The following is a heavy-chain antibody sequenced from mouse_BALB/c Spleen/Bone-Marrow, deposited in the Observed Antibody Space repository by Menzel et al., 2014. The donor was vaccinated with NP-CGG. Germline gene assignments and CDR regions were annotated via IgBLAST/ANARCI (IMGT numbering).Heavy chain of an antibody. Sequence: QVQLQQSGAELVKPGASVKLSCKASGYTFTNYDINWVRQRPEQALEWIGWIFPGNGSTNYNEKLKGKAPLTTDKSSSTAYMQLSRLTSEDSAVYFCARSNSISTATDYWGQGTTLTVSS. D-gene: IGHD1-2*01. CDR1: GYTFTNYD. V-gene: IGHV1-77*01. CDR2: IFPGNGST. CDR3: ARSNSISTATDY. J-gene: IGHJ2*01.